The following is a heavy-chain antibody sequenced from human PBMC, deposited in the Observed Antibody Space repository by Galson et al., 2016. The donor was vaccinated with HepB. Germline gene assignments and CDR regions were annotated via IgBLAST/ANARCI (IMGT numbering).Heavy chain of an antibody. D-gene: IGHD6-19*01. CDR3: ARPGGNNGWYSGVAVDY. CDR2: IDPSDSRT. CDR1: GYSFSSYW. Sequence: QSGAEVKKPGESLRISCRGSGYSFSSYWITWVRQMPGKGLEWVASIDPSDSRTYYSPAFQGHAYISVDTSISTTYLQWSRLTASDTAIYYCARPGGNNGWYSGVAVDYWGQGTLVTVSS. V-gene: IGHV5-10-1*01. J-gene: IGHJ4*02.